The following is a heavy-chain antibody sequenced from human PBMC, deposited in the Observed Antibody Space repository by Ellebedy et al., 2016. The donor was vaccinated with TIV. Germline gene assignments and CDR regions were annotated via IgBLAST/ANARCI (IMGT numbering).Heavy chain of an antibody. D-gene: IGHD3-9*01. J-gene: IGHJ3*02. Sequence: GGSLRLXCAVSGLTFSGYWMNWVRQAPGKGLEWVGNINEGGSQINYLASVKGRFTISRDNAKNSLYLQMNSLRVEDTAVYYCARERGLRYFDWPHDGFDMWGQGTVVTVSS. CDR1: GLTFSGYW. CDR2: INEGGSQI. CDR3: ARERGLRYFDWPHDGFDM. V-gene: IGHV3-7*01.